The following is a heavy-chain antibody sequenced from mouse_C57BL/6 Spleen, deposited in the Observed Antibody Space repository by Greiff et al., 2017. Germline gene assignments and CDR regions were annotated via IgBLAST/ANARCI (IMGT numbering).Heavy chain of an antibody. V-gene: IGHV1-42*01. D-gene: IGHD1-1*01. CDR1: GYSFTGYY. CDR2: INPSTGGT. J-gene: IGHJ2*01. Sequence: VHVKQSGPELVKPGASVKISCKASGYSFTGYYMNWVKQSPEKSLEWIGEINPSTGGTTYNQKFKAKATLTVDKSSSTAYMQLKSLTSEDSAVYYCARRGATDYWGQGTTLTVSS. CDR3: ARRGATDY.